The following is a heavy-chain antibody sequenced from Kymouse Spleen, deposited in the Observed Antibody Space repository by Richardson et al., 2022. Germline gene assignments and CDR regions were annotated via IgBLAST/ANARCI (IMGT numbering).Heavy chain of an antibody. Sequence: QVQLVESGGGVVQPGRSLRLSCAASGFTFSSYGMHWVRQAPGKGLEWVAVISYDGSNKYYADSVKGRFTISRDNSKNTLYLQMNSLRAEDTAVYYCAKDLDITMVRGVKDYWGQGTLVTVSS. V-gene: IGHV3-30*18. CDR1: GFTFSSYG. D-gene: IGHD3-10*01. CDR2: ISYDGSNK. J-gene: IGHJ4*02. CDR3: AKDLDITMVRGVKDY.